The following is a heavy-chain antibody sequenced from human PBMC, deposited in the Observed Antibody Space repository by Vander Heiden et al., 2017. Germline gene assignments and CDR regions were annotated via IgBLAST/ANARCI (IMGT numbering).Heavy chain of an antibody. Sequence: EVQLLESGGGLVQPGGSLRLSCAASGFTSSSYAMSWVRQAPGKGLEWVSAISGSGGSTYYADSVKGRFTISRDNSKNTLYLQMNSLRAEDTAVYYCATPIVVVVAARGYFDYWGQGTLVTVSS. CDR2: ISGSGGST. D-gene: IGHD2-15*01. V-gene: IGHV3-23*01. J-gene: IGHJ4*02. CDR3: ATPIVVVVAARGYFDY. CDR1: GFTSSSYA.